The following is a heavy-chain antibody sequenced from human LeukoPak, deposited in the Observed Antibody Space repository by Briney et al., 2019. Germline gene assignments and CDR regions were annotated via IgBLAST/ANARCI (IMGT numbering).Heavy chain of an antibody. CDR2: ISSSSSYI. V-gene: IGHV3-21*01. CDR1: GFTFSSYS. D-gene: IGHD3-10*01. Sequence: PGGSLRLSCAASGFTFSSYSMNWVRQAPGKGLEWVSSISSSSSYIYYADSVKGRFTISRDNAKNSLYLQMNSLRAEDTAVYYCARDWGSYGSGSYYTQYYFDYWGQGTLVTVSS. J-gene: IGHJ4*02. CDR3: ARDWGSYGSGSYYTQYYFDY.